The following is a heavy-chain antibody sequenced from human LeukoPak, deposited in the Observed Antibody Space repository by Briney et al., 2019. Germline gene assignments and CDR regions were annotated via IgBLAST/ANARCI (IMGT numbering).Heavy chain of an antibody. V-gene: IGHV3-30-3*01. J-gene: IGHJ6*02. CDR2: ISYDGSNK. CDR3: ARDPSFSPLWFGLPGGSGMDV. CDR1: GFTFSSYA. Sequence: PGGPLRLSCAASGFTFSSYAMHWVRQAPGKGLEWVAVISYDGSNKYYADSVKGRFTISRDNSKNTLYLQMNSLRAEDTAVYYCARDPSFSPLWFGLPGGSGMDVWGQGTTVTVSS. D-gene: IGHD3-10*01.